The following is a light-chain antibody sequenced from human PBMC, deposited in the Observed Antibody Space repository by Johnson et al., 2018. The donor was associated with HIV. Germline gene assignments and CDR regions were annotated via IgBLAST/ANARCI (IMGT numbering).Light chain of an antibody. V-gene: IGLV1-51*01. CDR2: DNN. CDR3: GTWDSSLSAGV. Sequence: QSVLTQPPSVSAAPGQKVTNSCSGSSSNIGNNYVSWYQQLPGTAPKLLIYDNNKRPSGIPDRFSGSKSGTSATLGITGLQTGDEADYYCGTWDSSLSAGVFGTGTKVTVL. CDR1: SSNIGNNY. J-gene: IGLJ1*01.